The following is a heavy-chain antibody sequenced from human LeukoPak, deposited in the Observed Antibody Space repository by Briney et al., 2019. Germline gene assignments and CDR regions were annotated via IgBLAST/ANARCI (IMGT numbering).Heavy chain of an antibody. Sequence: ASVKVSCKASGYTFTSYDINWVRQPPGQPLECMGWMNPNSANTGYAQNFQGRVTITRNTSISTAYMELSSLRSEDTAVYYCARAPSLLITGTKRLKKPYYFDYWGQGTLVTVSS. D-gene: IGHD1-7*01. J-gene: IGHJ4*02. CDR3: ARAPSLLITGTKRLKKPYYFDY. CDR2: MNPNSANT. CDR1: GYTFTSYD. V-gene: IGHV1-8*03.